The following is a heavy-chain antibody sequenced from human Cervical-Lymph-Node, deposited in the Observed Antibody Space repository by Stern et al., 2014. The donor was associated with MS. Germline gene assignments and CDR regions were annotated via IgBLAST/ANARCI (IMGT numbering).Heavy chain of an antibody. Sequence: QVTLRESGPALVKHTETLTLTCTFSGFSLATSGMSVSWIRQRPGKALEWRGLIDWDDDTYYSASLKTRLAISKDTSKNQVVLTMTNMDPVDTATYFCARIVVVRGLTIHYYYHAMDVWGQGTTVTVSS. CDR1: GFSLATSGMS. V-gene: IGHV2-70*01. CDR2: IDWDDDT. D-gene: IGHD3-10*01. CDR3: ARIVVVRGLTIHYYYHAMDV. J-gene: IGHJ6*02.